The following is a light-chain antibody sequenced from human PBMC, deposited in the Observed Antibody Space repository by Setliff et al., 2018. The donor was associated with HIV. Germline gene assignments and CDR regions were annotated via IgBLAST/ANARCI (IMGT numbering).Light chain of an antibody. CDR1: SNDVGRYNL. CDR2: EVS. CDR3: SSYTNISTYI. Sequence: QSVLAQPASVSGSPGQSITISCTGTSNDVGRYNLVSWYQQHPGKAPKLIIFEVSHRPSGVSNRLSGSKSGNTASLIISGLQAEDEADYYCSSYTNISTYIFGSGTRSPS. J-gene: IGLJ1*01. V-gene: IGLV2-14*02.